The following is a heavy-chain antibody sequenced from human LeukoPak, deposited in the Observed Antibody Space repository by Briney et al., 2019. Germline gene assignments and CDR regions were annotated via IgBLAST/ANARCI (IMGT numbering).Heavy chain of an antibody. J-gene: IGHJ4*02. CDR1: EFTFSSYS. CDR3: AKDGDPIAARRGGFFDY. Sequence: GGSLRLSCAASEFTFSSYSMNWVRQAPGKGLEWVSYITNSGNSKSYADSVKGRFTISRDNSKNTLYLQMNSLRAEDTAVYYCAKDGDPIAARRGGFFDYWGQGTLVTVSS. D-gene: IGHD6-6*01. CDR2: ITNSGNSK. V-gene: IGHV3-48*01.